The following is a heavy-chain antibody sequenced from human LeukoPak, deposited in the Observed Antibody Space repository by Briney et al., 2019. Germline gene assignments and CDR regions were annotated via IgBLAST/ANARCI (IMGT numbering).Heavy chain of an antibody. CDR3: AGGDRNGWYFDY. D-gene: IGHD6-19*01. CDR2: INWNGAST. J-gene: IGHJ4*02. CDR1: GFTFSTYW. Sequence: GGSLRLSCAASGFTFSTYWMHWVRQAPGKGLEWVSGINWNGASTGYGDSVKGRFTISRDNAKNSLYLQMNSLRAEDTALYYCAGGDRNGWYFDYWGQGVLVTVSS. V-gene: IGHV3-20*04.